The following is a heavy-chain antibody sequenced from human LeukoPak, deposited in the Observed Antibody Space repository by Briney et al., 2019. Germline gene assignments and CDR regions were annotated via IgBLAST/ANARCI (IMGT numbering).Heavy chain of an antibody. CDR2: IRYDGSNK. V-gene: IGHV3-30*02. J-gene: IGHJ4*02. CDR1: GFTFSSYG. D-gene: IGHD3-3*01. CDR3: AKNFYSGYDY. Sequence: GGSLRLSCAASGFTFSSYGMHWVRQAPGKGLEWVAFIRYDGSNKYYADSVKGRFTISRDISTNTLFLRMNSLKPDDTAVYYCAKNFYSGYDYWGQGTLVTVSS.